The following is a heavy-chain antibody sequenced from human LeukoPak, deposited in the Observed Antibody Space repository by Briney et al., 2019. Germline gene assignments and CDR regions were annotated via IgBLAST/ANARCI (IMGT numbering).Heavy chain of an antibody. D-gene: IGHD3-22*01. CDR2: INPNSGGT. CDR3: AVREGYYDSSGYYPH. V-gene: IGHV1-2*02. Sequence: ASVKVSCKASGYTFTGYYIHWVRQAPGQGLEWMGWINPNSGGTNYAQKFQGRVTMTRDTSISTAYMELSRLRSDDTAVYYCAVREGYYDSSGYYPHWGQGTLVTVSS. J-gene: IGHJ4*02. CDR1: GYTFTGYY.